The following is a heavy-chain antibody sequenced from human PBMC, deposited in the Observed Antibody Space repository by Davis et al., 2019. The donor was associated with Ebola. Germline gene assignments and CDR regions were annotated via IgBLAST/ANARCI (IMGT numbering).Heavy chain of an antibody. CDR3: ARVSLDYHWTGLRRDYYYYMDV. CDR1: GFTFSSYA. CDR2: IGWNSGNI. Sequence: SLKISCAASGFTFSSYAMSWVRQAPGKGLEWVSGIGWNSGNIGYAGSVKGRFTISRDNAKNSLYLQMNSLKADDTAVYYCARVSLDYHWTGLRRDYYYYMDVWGKGITVTVSS. V-gene: IGHV3-9*01. J-gene: IGHJ6*03. D-gene: IGHD3/OR15-3a*01.